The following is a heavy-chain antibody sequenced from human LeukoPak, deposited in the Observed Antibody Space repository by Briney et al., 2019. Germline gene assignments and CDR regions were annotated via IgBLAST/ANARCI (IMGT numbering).Heavy chain of an antibody. CDR3: ARSNIVVVVAANYFDY. Sequence: GASVKVSCKASGYPFTGYYMHWVRQAPGQGLEWMGWINPNSGGTNYAQKFQGRVTMTRDTSISTAYMELSRLRSDDTAVYYCARSNIVVVVAANYFDYWGQGTLVTVSS. CDR1: GYPFTGYY. J-gene: IGHJ4*02. D-gene: IGHD2-15*01. V-gene: IGHV1-2*02. CDR2: INPNSGGT.